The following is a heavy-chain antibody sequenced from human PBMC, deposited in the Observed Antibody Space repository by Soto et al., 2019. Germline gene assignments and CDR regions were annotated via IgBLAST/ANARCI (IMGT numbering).Heavy chain of an antibody. CDR1: GYSFTTYW. CDR2: IDPTDSYT. Sequence: LGESLKISCKGSGYSFTTYWITWVRQMPGKGLEWMGRIDPTDSYTNYSPSFQGHVTISADKSISTAYLQWSSPKASDTAIYFCALNVAAAGSGFDPWGQGTLVTVSS. CDR3: ALNVAAAGSGFDP. J-gene: IGHJ5*02. D-gene: IGHD6-13*01. V-gene: IGHV5-10-1*01.